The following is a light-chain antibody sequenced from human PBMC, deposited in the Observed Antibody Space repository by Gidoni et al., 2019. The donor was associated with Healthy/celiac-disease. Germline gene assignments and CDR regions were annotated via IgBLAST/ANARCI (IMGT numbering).Light chain of an antibody. CDR3: AAWDDSLSGRYV. J-gene: IGLJ1*01. CDR2: RNN. CDR1: SSNIGSNY. Sequence: QSVLTQPPSASGTPGRRVTISCSGSSSNIGSNYVYWYQQLPGTAPKRLIYRNNQRPPGVPDRFSGSKSGTSASLAISGLRSEDEADYYCAAWDDSLSGRYVFGTGTKVTVL. V-gene: IGLV1-47*01.